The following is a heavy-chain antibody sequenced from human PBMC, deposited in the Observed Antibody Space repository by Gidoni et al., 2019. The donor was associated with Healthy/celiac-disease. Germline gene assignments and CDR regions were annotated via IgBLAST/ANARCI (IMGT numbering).Heavy chain of an antibody. D-gene: IGHD2-21*02. CDR3: AKEKVMTYFDY. CDR2: ISYDGSNK. CDR1: GFTFSSYG. J-gene: IGHJ4*02. V-gene: IGHV3-30*18. Sequence: QVQLVESGGGVVQPGRSLRLSGAASGFTFSSYGLHWVRQAPGTGLEWVAVISYDGSNKYFADSVKGRFTISRDNSKNTLYLQMNSLRAEDTAVYYCAKEKVMTYFDYWGQGTLVTVSS.